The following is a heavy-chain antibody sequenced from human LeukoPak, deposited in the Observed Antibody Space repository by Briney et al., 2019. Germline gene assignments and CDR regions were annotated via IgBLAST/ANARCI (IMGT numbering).Heavy chain of an antibody. CDR3: AKVHYDSSGYYHQDYFDY. CDR2: ISGSGGST. CDR1: GFTFSSYA. Sequence: GGSLRLSCAASGFTFSSYAMSWVRQAPGKGLEWVSAISGSGGSTYYADSVKGRFTISRDNSKNTLYLQMNSLRAEDTAVYYCAKVHYDSSGYYHQDYFDYWGQGTLVTVSS. V-gene: IGHV3-23*01. J-gene: IGHJ4*02. D-gene: IGHD3-22*01.